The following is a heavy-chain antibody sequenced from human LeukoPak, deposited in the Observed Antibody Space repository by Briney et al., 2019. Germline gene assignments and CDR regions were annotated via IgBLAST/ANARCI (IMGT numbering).Heavy chain of an antibody. Sequence: SETLSLTCTVSGGSISSGSYCWSWIRQPAGKGLEWIGHIHTSGNTNYNSSLKSRVTISVDTSKNQFSLKLSSVTAADTAVYYCARDPGIMVRGSRRGYDDNYYNIDVWGKGTTVTISS. CDR2: IHTSGNT. CDR3: ARDPGIMVRGSRRGYDDNYYNIDV. CDR1: GGSISSGSYC. D-gene: IGHD3-10*01. J-gene: IGHJ6*03. V-gene: IGHV4-61*09.